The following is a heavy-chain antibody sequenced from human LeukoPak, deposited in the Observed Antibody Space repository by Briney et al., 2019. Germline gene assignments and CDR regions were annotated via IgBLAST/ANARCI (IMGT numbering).Heavy chain of an antibody. Sequence: SETLSLTCTVSGGSISSSSYYWGWIRQPPGKGLEWIGSIYYSGSTYYNPSLESRVTISVDTCKNQFSLKLSSVTAADTAVYYCATSGWYLLPGVYWGQGTLVTVSS. CDR1: GGSISSSSYY. CDR2: IYYSGST. J-gene: IGHJ4*02. V-gene: IGHV4-39*01. D-gene: IGHD6-19*01. CDR3: ATSGWYLLPGVY.